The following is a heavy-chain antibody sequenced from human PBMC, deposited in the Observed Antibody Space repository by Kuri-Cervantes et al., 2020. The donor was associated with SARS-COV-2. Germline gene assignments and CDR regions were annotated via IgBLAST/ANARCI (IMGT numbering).Heavy chain of an antibody. CDR3: ARDSLLPYYYGMDV. CDR1: GYTFTSYG. CDR2: ISAYNGNT. J-gene: IGHJ6*02. V-gene: IGHV1-18*04. Sequence: ASVKVSCKASGYTFTSYGISWVRQAPGQGLEWMGWISAYNGNTNYAQKLQGRVTMTTDTSTSTAYMELRSLRSDDTAVYYCARDSLLPYYYGMDVWGQGTLVTVSS. D-gene: IGHD2-15*01.